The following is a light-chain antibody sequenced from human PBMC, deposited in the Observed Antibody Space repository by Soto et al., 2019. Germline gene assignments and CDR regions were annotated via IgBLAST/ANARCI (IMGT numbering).Light chain of an antibody. J-gene: IGLJ2*01. V-gene: IGLV2-14*03. Sequence: QSVLTQPASVSGSPGQSITISCTGTSSDVGDYNYVSWYQQHPGKAPKLIIYGVSNRPSGISNRFSGSKSGNTASLTISGLQAEDEAEYYCSSYTSTNTLVFGGGTKLT. CDR2: GVS. CDR3: SSYTSTNTLV. CDR1: SSDVGDYNY.